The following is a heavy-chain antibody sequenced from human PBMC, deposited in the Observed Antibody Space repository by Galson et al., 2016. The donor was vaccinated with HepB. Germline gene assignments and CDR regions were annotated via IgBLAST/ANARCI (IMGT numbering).Heavy chain of an antibody. V-gene: IGHV3-74*01. D-gene: IGHD1-1*01. J-gene: IGHJ4*02. Sequence: LRLSCAASGFTFSNYVMHWVRQAPGKGLVWGSRINPEGIGIYTLYADYVKGRFTISRDNAKNTLYLDMTSLRADDTGVYYCARDLNWKLFDYWGQGNLVTVSP. CDR2: INPEGIGIYT. CDR1: GFTFSNYV. CDR3: ARDLNWKLFDY.